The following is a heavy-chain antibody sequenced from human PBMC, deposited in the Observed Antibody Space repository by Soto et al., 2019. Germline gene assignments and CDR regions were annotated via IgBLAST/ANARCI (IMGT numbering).Heavy chain of an antibody. J-gene: IGHJ4*02. CDR2: INQDGSEM. CDR3: ARSHK. Sequence: EVHLVESGGGSVQPGGSLRLSCAASGFTFGSQWMSWVRQAPGKGLEWVANINQDGSEMYYVDPVKGRFTISRDNAKDSLYLQLNNLRVEDTAVYFCARSHKWGQGVLVSVSS. CDR1: GFTFGSQW. V-gene: IGHV3-7*01.